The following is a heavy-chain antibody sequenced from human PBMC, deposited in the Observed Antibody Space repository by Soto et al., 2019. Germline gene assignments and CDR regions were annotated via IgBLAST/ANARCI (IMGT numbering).Heavy chain of an antibody. D-gene: IGHD3-9*01. CDR2: IYYSGST. V-gene: IGHV4-59*01. CDR3: SRAFKNYDILTGYYPYYYYMDV. J-gene: IGHJ6*03. CDR1: GGSISSYY. Sequence: SETLSLTCTVSGGSISSYYWSWIRQPPGKGLEWIGYIYYSGSTNYNPSLKSRVTISVDTSKNQFSLKLSSVTAADTAVYYCSRAFKNYDILTGYYPYYYYMDVWGKGTTVTVSS.